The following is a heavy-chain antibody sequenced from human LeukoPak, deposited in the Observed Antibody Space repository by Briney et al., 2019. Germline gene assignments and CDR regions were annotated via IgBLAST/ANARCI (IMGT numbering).Heavy chain of an antibody. CDR1: GFTVSSNY. D-gene: IGHD5-12*01. J-gene: IGHJ3*02. CDR2: IYSDDST. V-gene: IGHV3-53*04. CDR3: ARGGYSGYDRDAFDI. Sequence: GGSLRLSCAASGFTVSSNYMSWVRQAPGKGLEWVSVIYSDDSTYYADSVKGRFTISRHNSKNTLYLQMNSLRAEDTAVYYCARGGYSGYDRDAFDIWGQGTMVTVSS.